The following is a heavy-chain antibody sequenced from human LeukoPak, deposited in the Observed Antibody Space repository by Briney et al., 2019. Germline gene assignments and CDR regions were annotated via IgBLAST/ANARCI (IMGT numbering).Heavy chain of an antibody. CDR3: ARVWFGELLHYFDY. J-gene: IGHJ4*02. D-gene: IGHD3-10*01. V-gene: IGHV4-39*07. CDR1: GGSISSYY. Sequence: PSETLSLTCTVSGGSISSYYWSWIRQPPGKGLEWIGSIYYSGSTYYNPSLKSRVTISVDTSKNQFSLKLSSVTAADTAVYYCARVWFGELLHYFDYWGQGTLVTVFS. CDR2: IYYSGST.